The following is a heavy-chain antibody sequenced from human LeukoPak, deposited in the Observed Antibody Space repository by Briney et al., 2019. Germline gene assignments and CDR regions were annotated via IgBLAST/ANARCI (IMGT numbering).Heavy chain of an antibody. CDR2: ISYDGSNK. D-gene: IGHD3-22*01. Sequence: GGSLRLSCAASGFTFSSYGMHWVRQAPGKGLEWVAVISYDGSNKYYADSVKGRFTISRDNSKNTLYQQVNSLRAEDTAVYYCAKDGYYYDSSGYPIGYYYYYMDVWGKGTTVTVSS. J-gene: IGHJ6*03. CDR1: GFTFSSYG. V-gene: IGHV3-30*18. CDR3: AKDGYYYDSSGYPIGYYYYYMDV.